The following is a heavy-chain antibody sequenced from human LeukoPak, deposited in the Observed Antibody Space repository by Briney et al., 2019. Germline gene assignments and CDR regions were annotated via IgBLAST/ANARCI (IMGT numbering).Heavy chain of an antibody. V-gene: IGHV4-59*12. J-gene: IGHJ4*02. D-gene: IGHD6-13*01. Sequence: SETLSLTCTVSGGSISSYYWSWIRQPPGKGLEWIGYIYYSGTTNYNPSLKSRVTISVDTSKNQFSLKLSSVTAADTAVYYCASYFPGYSSSWYRGDIDYWGQGTLVTVSS. CDR3: ASYFPGYSSSWYRGDIDY. CDR1: GGSISSYY. CDR2: IYYSGTT.